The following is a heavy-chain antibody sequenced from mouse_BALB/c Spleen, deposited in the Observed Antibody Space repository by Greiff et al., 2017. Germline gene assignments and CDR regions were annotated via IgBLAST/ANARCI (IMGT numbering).Heavy chain of an antibody. D-gene: IGHD1-1*01. J-gene: IGHJ3*01. Sequence: LLESGAELVKPGASVKLSCKASGFTFTSYDINWVRQSPEQGLEWIACIIPGDGSTEYKEKFKGKVTLSTDNSSSTAYMQISRLKSEDSAVYFCAREDYGSSYWFAYWGQGTLVTVSA. CDR1: GFTFTSYD. V-gene: IGHV1-76*01. CDR2: IIPGDGST. CDR3: AREDYGSSYWFAY.